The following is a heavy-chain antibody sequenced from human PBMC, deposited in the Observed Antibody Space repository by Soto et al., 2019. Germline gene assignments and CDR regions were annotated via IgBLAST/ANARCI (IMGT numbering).Heavy chain of an antibody. CDR1: GGSISSYY. Sequence: QVQLQESGPGLVKPSETLSLTCTVSGGSISSYYWSWIRQPPGKGLEWIGYIYYSGSINYNPSLKSRVTISVDTSKNQFSLKLSSVTAADTAVYYCARGGRVRYFDWLIDYWGQGTLVTVSS. J-gene: IGHJ4*02. CDR3: ARGGRVRYFDWLIDY. V-gene: IGHV4-59*01. D-gene: IGHD3-9*01. CDR2: IYYSGSI.